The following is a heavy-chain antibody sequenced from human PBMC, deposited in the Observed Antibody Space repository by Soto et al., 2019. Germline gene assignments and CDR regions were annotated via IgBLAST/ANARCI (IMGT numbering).Heavy chain of an antibody. J-gene: IGHJ5*02. CDR2: INHSGST. CDR1: GGSFSGYY. Sequence: QVQLQQWGAGLLKPSETLSLTCAVYGGSFSGYYWSWIRQPPGKGLEWIGEINHSGSTSYNPSLKSRVTISVDTSKNQFSLKLSSVTAADTAVYYCARVGAARPSPPPWGQGTLVTVSS. CDR3: ARVGAARPSPPP. V-gene: IGHV4-34*01. D-gene: IGHD6-6*01.